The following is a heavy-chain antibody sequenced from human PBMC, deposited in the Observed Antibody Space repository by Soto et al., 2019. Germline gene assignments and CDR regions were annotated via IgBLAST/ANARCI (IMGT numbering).Heavy chain of an antibody. CDR3: ARSRGYCSGGSCYSIQQPYYYYYYGMDV. CDR1: GGAFSSYA. V-gene: IGHV1-69*13. Sequence: SVNVSCKTSGGAFSSYAISWVRQAPGQGLEWMGGIIPIFGTANYAQKFQGRVTITADESTSTAYMELSSLRSEDTAVYYCARSRGYCSGGSCYSIQQPYYYYYYGMDVWGQGTTVTVSS. J-gene: IGHJ6*02. CDR2: IIPIFGTA. D-gene: IGHD2-15*01.